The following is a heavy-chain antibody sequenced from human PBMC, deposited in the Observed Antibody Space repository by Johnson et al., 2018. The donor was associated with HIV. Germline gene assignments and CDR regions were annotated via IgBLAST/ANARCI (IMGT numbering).Heavy chain of an antibody. CDR1: HFTFGAYA. CDR3: SRGVAVSGTLVDPFDI. CDR2: ASYDGDNK. J-gene: IGHJ3*02. D-gene: IGHD1-26*01. V-gene: IGHV3-30-3*01. Sequence: QEQLVESGGGVVQPGKSLRLSCAASHFTFGAYAIHWVRLAPGKGLEWVAVASYDGDNKYYADSVNGRFTISKDNSKDKLYMEMNNLRLEDTAVYYCSRGVAVSGTLVDPFDIWGRGTMFTVSS.